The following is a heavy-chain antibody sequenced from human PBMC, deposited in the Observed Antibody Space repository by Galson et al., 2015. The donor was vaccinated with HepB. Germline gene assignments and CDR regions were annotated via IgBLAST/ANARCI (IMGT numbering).Heavy chain of an antibody. CDR1: GFTVSSND. J-gene: IGHJ4*02. CDR2: IYSDGSS. CDR3: ARKGMGFGAPFDY. V-gene: IGHV3-66*01. D-gene: IGHD3-10*01. Sequence: LRLSCAVSGFTVSSNDMNWVRQAPGRGLEWVSLIYSDGSSYYADSVKGRFIISRDNSKNTLYLQMNSLRAEDTAVYYCARKGMGFGAPFDYWGQGTLVTVSS.